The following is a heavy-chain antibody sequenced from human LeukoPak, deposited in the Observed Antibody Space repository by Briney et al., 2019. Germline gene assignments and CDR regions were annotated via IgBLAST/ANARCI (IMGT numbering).Heavy chain of an antibody. Sequence: PGGSLRLSCAASGFTFSSYGMHWVRQAPGKGLEWVAVISYDGSNKYYADSVKGRFTISRDNSKNTLYLQMNSLRAEDTAVYYCAKSDIVVVSAALDYWGQGTLVTVSS. CDR1: GFTFSSYG. V-gene: IGHV3-30*18. CDR2: ISYDGSNK. D-gene: IGHD2-2*01. J-gene: IGHJ4*02. CDR3: AKSDIVVVSAALDY.